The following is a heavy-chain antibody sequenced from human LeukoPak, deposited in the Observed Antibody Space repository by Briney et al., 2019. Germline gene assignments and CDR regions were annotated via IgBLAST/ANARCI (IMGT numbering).Heavy chain of an antibody. CDR2: ISGSGGST. D-gene: IGHD4-23*01. J-gene: IGHJ5*02. CDR1: GFTFSSYA. CDR3: AKDTRVTVVTPGFVWFDP. Sequence: PGGSLRLSCAASGFTFSSYAMSWVRQAPGKGLEWVSAISGSGGSTYYADSVKGRFTISRDNSKNTLYLQMNTLRAEDTAVYYCAKDTRVTVVTPGFVWFDPWGQGTLVTVSS. V-gene: IGHV3-23*01.